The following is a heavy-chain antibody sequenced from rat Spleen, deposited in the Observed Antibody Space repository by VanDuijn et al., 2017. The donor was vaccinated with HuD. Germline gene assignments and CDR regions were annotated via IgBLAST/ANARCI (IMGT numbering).Heavy chain of an antibody. CDR1: GFTFSDYY. CDR3: ARRHYGYTDYFDY. D-gene: IGHD1-9*01. V-gene: IGHV5-25*01. Sequence: EVQLVKSGGGLVQPGRSMKLSCAASGFTFSDYYMAWVRQAPKKGLEWVASISPRAYSTYYRDSVKGRFTISRDNAKSTLSLQMDSLRSEDTATYYCARRHYGYTDYFDYWGQGVMVTVSS. J-gene: IGHJ2*01. CDR2: ISPRAYST.